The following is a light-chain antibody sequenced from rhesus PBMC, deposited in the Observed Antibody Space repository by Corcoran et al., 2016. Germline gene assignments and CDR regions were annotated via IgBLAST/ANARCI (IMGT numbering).Light chain of an antibody. CDR3: QQYYSFPLT. V-gene: IGKV1-46*01. CDR2: SAS. J-gene: IGKJ4*01. CDR1: QTFTTR. Sequence: DIQMTQSPSSLSASLGDTVTITCRASQTFTTRLAWYQQKPGRAPNLLIYSASNLQSGVPSRFSGSKSGTDFTLTINSLQPEDIASYSCQQYYSFPLTFGGGTKVELK.